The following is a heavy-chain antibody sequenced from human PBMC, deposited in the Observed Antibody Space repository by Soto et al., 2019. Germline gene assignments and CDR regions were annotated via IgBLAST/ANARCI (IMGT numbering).Heavy chain of an antibody. CDR3: ARDPPTSSPGARAVRFDT. Sequence: QVQLAQSGAEVKKPGASVKVSCTDSGYPFDAYGITWVRQAPGQGLAWMGWISSFNGKTNYAQNLQGRVTLTTETSTNTAYMELRSLKTDATAVDNCARDPPTSSPGARAVRFDTWGQGTLVTVSS. D-gene: IGHD6-19*01. CDR1: GYPFDAYG. V-gene: IGHV1-18*04. CDR2: ISSFNGKT. J-gene: IGHJ5*02.